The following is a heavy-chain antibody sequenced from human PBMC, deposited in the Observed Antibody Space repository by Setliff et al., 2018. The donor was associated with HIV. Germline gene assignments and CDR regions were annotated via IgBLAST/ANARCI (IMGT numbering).Heavy chain of an antibody. CDR1: GGIFNTYG. D-gene: IGHD5-12*01. Sequence: GASVKVSCKASGGIFNTYGMNWVRQAPGQGLEWMGGIIPIARIPNYAQKFQDRVTITADESTRTAYMEMSRLTSEDTALYYCARGPLYGYDRGYFDYWGQGTMVTVS. CDR3: ARGPLYGYDRGYFDY. V-gene: IGHV1-69*10. J-gene: IGHJ4*02. CDR2: IIPIARIP.